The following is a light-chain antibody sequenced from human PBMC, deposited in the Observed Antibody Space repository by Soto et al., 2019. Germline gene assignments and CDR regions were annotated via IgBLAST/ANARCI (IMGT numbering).Light chain of an antibody. J-gene: IGKJ5*01. CDR3: QQYNNWPS. Sequence: EVVMTQSPATLSVSRGEIATLCCRASQTVSRNLACYQQRPGQAPRLLIYDVFTRAAGIPARFSGSGSETEFTLTIRSLQSEDFAVYYCQQYNNWPSFGQGTRLEIK. V-gene: IGKV3-15*01. CDR2: DVF. CDR1: QTVSRN.